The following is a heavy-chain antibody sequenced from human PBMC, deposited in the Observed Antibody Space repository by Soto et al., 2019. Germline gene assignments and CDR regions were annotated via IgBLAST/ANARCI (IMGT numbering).Heavy chain of an antibody. CDR3: ARQQYLLQENFDL. Sequence: EVQLVESGGGLVQPGGSLRLSCAASGFTFSNYWMSWVRQAPGKGLEWVANIKQDGSEKYYVDSVKGRFTISRDNYKNRLYRQMISLKTDDPDVYYCARQQYLLQENFDLSGRGTPVTVSS. CDR2: IKQDGSEK. J-gene: IGHJ2*01. D-gene: IGHD6-13*01. V-gene: IGHV3-7*01. CDR1: GFTFSNYW.